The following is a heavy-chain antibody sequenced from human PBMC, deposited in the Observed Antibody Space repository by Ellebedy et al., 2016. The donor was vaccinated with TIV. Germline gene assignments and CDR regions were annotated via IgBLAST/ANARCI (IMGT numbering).Heavy chain of an antibody. V-gene: IGHV1-18*01. CDR3: ARDYYCSGGSCSDCFDP. Sequence: AASVKVSCKASGYTFSNYGISWVRQAPGQGPEWMGWISAYEPDPNYAQKFRDRVTLTIDTSTTTASMELRSLRSYDTAVYYCARDYYCSGGSCSDCFDPWGQGTLVIVSS. D-gene: IGHD2-15*01. CDR1: GYTFSNYG. CDR2: ISAYEPDP. J-gene: IGHJ5*02.